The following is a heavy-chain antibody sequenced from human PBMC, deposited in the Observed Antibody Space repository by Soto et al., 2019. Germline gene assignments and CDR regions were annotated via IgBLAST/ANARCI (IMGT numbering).Heavy chain of an antibody. CDR3: ATRIVATTYYYYGMDV. J-gene: IGHJ6*02. D-gene: IGHD5-12*01. CDR2: IIPIFGTA. CDR1: GGTFSSYA. V-gene: IGHV1-69*01. Sequence: QVQLVQSGAEVKKPGSSVKVSCKASGGTFSSYAISWVRQAPGQGLEWMGGIIPIFGTANYAQKFQGRVTITADESTRTAYMELSSLRSEDTAVYYCATRIVATTYYYYGMDVWGQGTTVTVSS.